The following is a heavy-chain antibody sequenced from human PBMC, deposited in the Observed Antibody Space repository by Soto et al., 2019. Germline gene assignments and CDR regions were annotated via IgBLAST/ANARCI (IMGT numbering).Heavy chain of an antibody. J-gene: IGHJ4*02. V-gene: IGHV3-64*01. CDR1: GFTFSSYA. CDR3: ARGLVVVPAAMVY. CDR2: IRSNGGST. Sequence: EVQLVESGGGLVQPGGSLRLSCAASGFTFSSYAMHWVRQAPGKGLEYVSAIRSNGGSTYYANSVKGRFTISRDNSKNTLYLQMGRLRAEDMAVYYCARGLVVVPAAMVYWGQGTLVTVSS. D-gene: IGHD2-2*01.